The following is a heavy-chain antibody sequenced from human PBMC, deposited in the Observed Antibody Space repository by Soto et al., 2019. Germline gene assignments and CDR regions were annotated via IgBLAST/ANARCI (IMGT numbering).Heavy chain of an antibody. CDR3: ARYYGSGSFAWFDP. Sequence: QVQLQESGPGLVEPSQTLSLTCTVSGGSISSGGYYWSWIRQHPGKGLEWIGYSYYSGSTYYNPSLKSRVTISVDTSKNQFSLKLSSVTAADTAVYYCARYYGSGSFAWFDPWGQGTLVTVS. J-gene: IGHJ5*02. D-gene: IGHD3-10*01. CDR1: GGSISSGGYY. V-gene: IGHV4-31*03. CDR2: SYYSGST.